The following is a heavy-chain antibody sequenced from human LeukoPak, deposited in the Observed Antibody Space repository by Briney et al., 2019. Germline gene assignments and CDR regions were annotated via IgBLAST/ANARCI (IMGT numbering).Heavy chain of an antibody. CDR3: ARGTDYYDSSGYYRFDY. Sequence: ASVKVSCKASGYTFTGHYMHWVRQAPGQGLEWMGWINPNSGGTNYAQKFQGRVTMTRDTSISTAYMELSRLRSDDTAVYYCARGTDYYDSSGYYRFDYWGQGTLVTVSS. D-gene: IGHD3-22*01. V-gene: IGHV1-2*02. CDR1: GYTFTGHY. CDR2: INPNSGGT. J-gene: IGHJ4*02.